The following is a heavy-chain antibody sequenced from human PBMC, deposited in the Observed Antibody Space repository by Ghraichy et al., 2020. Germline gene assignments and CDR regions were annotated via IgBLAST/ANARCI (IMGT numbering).Heavy chain of an antibody. CDR2: IDTAANP. J-gene: IGHJ4*02. CDR1: GFTFSNYD. V-gene: IGHV3-13*05. D-gene: IGHD3-10*01. CDR3: ARAVGVKFGELYYFDY. Sequence: LSLTCAASGFTFSNYDIYWLRQPSGRGLEWVSGIDTAANPYYSASVKGRFTISRENAKQSLFLQMNSLTVGDTAVYYCARAVGVKFGELYYFDYWGQGTVVTVSS.